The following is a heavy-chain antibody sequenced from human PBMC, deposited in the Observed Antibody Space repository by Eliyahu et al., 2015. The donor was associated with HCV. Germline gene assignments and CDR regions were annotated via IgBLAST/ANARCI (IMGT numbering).Heavy chain of an antibody. V-gene: IGHV1-2*04. CDR1: GYTFXXYY. CDR2: INPNSGGT. Sequence: QVQLVQSGAEVXKPGASVKVSCRASGYTFXXYYXPWVRXAPGQGLEWXGWINPNSGGTNYAQKFQGWVTMTRDTSISTAYMELSRLRSDDTAVYYCAREPFIQDILVVPAASNRGMDVWGQGTTVTVSS. J-gene: IGHJ6*02. D-gene: IGHD2-2*01. CDR3: AREPFIQDILVVPAASNRGMDV.